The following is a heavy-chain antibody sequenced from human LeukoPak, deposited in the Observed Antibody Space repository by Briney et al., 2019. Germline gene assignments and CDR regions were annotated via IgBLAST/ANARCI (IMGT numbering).Heavy chain of an antibody. Sequence: ASVKVSCKASGYTLTELSMHWVRQAPGKGLEWMGGFDPEDGETIYAQKFQGRVTMTEDTSTDTAYMELSSLRSEDTAVYYCATDGIAAAGTMDAFDIWGQGTMVTVSS. CDR1: GYTLTELS. J-gene: IGHJ3*02. CDR2: FDPEDGET. D-gene: IGHD6-13*01. CDR3: ATDGIAAAGTMDAFDI. V-gene: IGHV1-24*01.